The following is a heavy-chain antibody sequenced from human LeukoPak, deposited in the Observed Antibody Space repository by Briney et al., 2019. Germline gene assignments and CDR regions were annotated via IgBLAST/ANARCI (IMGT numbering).Heavy chain of an antibody. J-gene: IGHJ4*02. CDR3: ARERGMVREVPSRPDY. V-gene: IGHV1-69*05. D-gene: IGHD3-10*01. Sequence: SVKVSCKASGGTFSSYAISWVRQAPGQGLEWMGGIIPIFGTANYAQKSQGRVTLTTDTSTSTAYMELRNLRSDDTAVYYCARERGMVREVPSRPDYWGQGTLVTVSS. CDR1: GGTFSSYA. CDR2: IIPIFGTA.